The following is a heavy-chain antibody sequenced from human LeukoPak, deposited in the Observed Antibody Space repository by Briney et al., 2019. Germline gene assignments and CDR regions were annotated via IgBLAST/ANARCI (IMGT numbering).Heavy chain of an antibody. D-gene: IGHD3-16*02. CDR1: ELTCKSYA. CDR3: ARNGGAISSFDY. J-gene: IGHJ4*02. V-gene: IGHV3-48*02. CDR2: ISSSGGTI. Sequence: SAGSLRLSCAASELTCKSYAMNWVREAPGKGLDWVSFISSSGGTIYYGDSVKARFTISRDNARNSLYLQLNSLRDEDTAVYYCARNGGAISSFDYWGQGTLVTVSS.